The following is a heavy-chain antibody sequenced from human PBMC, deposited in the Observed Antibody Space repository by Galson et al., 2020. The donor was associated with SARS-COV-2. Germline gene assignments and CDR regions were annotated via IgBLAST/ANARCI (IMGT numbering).Heavy chain of an antibody. J-gene: IGHJ5*01. CDR2: ISYSGST. D-gene: IGHD5-12*01. Sequence: SETLSLTCTVSGGSIPNTYYHYSWIRQPPGKGLEWVGDISYSGSTYYKPSRKSRNNLSVEASKNQFSLTLNSVKAADTAVYYCATTSLSMQLWLRGYYFDSWGPGTPVTVSS. CDR3: ATTSLSMQLWLRGYYFDS. CDR1: GGSIPNTYYH. V-gene: IGHV4-30-4*08.